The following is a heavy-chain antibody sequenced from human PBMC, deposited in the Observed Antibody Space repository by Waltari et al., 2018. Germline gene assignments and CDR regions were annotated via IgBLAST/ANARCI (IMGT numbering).Heavy chain of an antibody. CDR2: INHSGST. J-gene: IGHJ5*02. V-gene: IGHV4-34*01. CDR1: GGSFSGYY. Sequence: QVQLQQWGAGLLKPSETLSLTCAVYGGSFSGYYWTWIRPPPGKGLEWIGEINHSGSTNYNPSLKSRVTISVDTSKNQFSLKLSSVTAADTAVYYCARGRRVFWSSSPKNWFDPWGQGTLVTVSS. CDR3: ARGRRVFWSSSPKNWFDP. D-gene: IGHD6-6*01.